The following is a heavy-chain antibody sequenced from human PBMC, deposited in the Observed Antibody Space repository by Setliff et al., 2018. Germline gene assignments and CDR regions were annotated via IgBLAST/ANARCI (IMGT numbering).Heavy chain of an antibody. Sequence: PSETLSLTCTVSGGSISSGDYYWSWIRQPPGKGLEWIGYIYYSGSTYYNPSLKSRVTISVDTSKNQFSLKLSSVTAADAAVYYCARSFSRSEKFLLDYWGQGALVTVSS. J-gene: IGHJ4*02. V-gene: IGHV4-30-4*08. D-gene: IGHD2-15*01. CDR3: ARSFSRSEKFLLDY. CDR1: GGSISSGDYY. CDR2: IYYSGST.